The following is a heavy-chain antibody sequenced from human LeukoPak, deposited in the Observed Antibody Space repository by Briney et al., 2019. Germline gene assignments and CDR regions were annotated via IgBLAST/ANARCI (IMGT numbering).Heavy chain of an antibody. CDR1: GGSISSYY. V-gene: IGHV4-34*01. D-gene: IGHD3-3*01. J-gene: IGHJ4*02. Sequence: SETLSLTCTVSGGSISSYYWSWIRQPPGKGLEWIGEINHSGSTNYNPSLKSRVTISLDTSKSQFSLKVRYVTAADTAVYYCARGLNDSWTGENYWGQGTLVTVSS. CDR3: ARGLNDSWTGENY. CDR2: INHSGST.